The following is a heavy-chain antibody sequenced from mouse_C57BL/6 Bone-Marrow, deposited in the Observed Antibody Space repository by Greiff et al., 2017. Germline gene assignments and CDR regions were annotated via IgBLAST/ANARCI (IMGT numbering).Heavy chain of an antibody. J-gene: IGHJ4*01. CDR2: INPNYGTT. CDR1: GYSFTDYN. D-gene: IGHD2-4*01. V-gene: IGHV1-39*01. Sequence: EVKLVESGPELVKPGASVKISCKASGYSFTDYNMNWVKQSNGKSLEWIGVINPNYGTTSYNQKFKGKATLTVDQSSSTAYMQLNSLTSEDSAVYYCARGYDYAYAMDYWGQGTSVTVSS. CDR3: ARGYDYAYAMDY.